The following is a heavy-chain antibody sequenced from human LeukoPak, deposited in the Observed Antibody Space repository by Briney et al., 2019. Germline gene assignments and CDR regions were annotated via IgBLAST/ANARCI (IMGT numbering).Heavy chain of an antibody. CDR1: GYTFTGYY. CDR2: INPNSGDT. Sequence: ASVKVSCKASGYTFTGYYVHWVRQAPGQGLEWMGRINPNSGDTNYAQKFQGRVTMTRDTSISTAYMELSRLRSDDTAVYYCARRDRGWFDPWGQGTLVTVSS. CDR3: ARRDRGWFDP. J-gene: IGHJ5*02. V-gene: IGHV1-2*06.